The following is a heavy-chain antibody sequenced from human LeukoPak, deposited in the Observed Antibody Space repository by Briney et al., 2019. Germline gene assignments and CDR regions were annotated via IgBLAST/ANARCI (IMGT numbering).Heavy chain of an antibody. D-gene: IGHD3-10*01. CDR3: ARGGSQGWFDP. J-gene: IGHJ5*02. CDR1: GGSISSYY. V-gene: IGHV4-38-2*02. CDR2: IYHSGST. Sequence: PSETLSLTCTVSGGSISSYYWGWIRQPPGKGLEWIGSIYHSGSTYYNPSLKSRVTISVDTSKNQFSLKLSSVTAADTAVYYCARGGSQGWFDPWGQGTLVTVSS.